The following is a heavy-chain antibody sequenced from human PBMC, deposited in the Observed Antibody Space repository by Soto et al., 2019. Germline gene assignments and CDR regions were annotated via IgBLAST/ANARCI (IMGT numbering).Heavy chain of an antibody. D-gene: IGHD6-13*01. CDR3: ARVGYSSSWYFGDDAFDI. CDR1: GGSISSYY. CDR2: IYYSGRT. V-gene: IGHV4-59*01. Sequence: QVQLQESGPGLVKPSETLSLTCTVSGGSISSYYWSWIRQPPGKGLEWLGYIYYSGRTNYNPSLKSRVTISVDTSKNRFSLKLSSVTAADTAVYYCARVGYSSSWYFGDDAFDIWGQGTMVTVSS. J-gene: IGHJ3*02.